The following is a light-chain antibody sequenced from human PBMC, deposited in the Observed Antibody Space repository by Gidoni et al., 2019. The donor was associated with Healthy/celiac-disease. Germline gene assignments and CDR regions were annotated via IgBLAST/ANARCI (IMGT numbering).Light chain of an antibody. CDR1: QGISSY. V-gene: IGKV1-9*01. J-gene: IGKJ5*01. Sequence: IQLTQSPSSLSASVGDRVTITCRASQGISSYLAWYQQKPGKAPKLLISAASTLQSGVPSRFSGSGSGTDFTLSISSLQPEDFATYYCQQLNSYPITFXQXTRLEIK. CDR2: AAS. CDR3: QQLNSYPIT.